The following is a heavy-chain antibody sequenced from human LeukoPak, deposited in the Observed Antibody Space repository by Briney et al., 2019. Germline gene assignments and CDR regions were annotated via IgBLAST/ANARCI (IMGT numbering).Heavy chain of an antibody. CDR3: ARVGLGYGDYVGYD. V-gene: IGHV1-18*01. CDR1: GYTFTSYG. J-gene: IGHJ4*02. CDR2: ISAYNGNT. Sequence: GASVKVSCKASGYTFTSYGISWVRQAPGQGLEWMGWISAYNGNTNYAQKLQGRVTMTTETSTSTAYMELRSLRSDDTAVYYCARVGLGYGDYVGYDWGQGTLVTVSS. D-gene: IGHD4-17*01.